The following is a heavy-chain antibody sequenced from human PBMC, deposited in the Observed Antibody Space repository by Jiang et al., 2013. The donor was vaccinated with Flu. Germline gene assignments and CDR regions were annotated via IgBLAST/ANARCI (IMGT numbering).Heavy chain of an antibody. CDR1: GGSVSSGTYC. J-gene: IGHJ4*02. CDR3: ASLTTRGRFDY. CDR2: LLHWHH. Sequence: PSETLSLTCTVSGGSVSSGTYCWSWIRQPPGKGLEWIRVYLLHWHHQLQPSLKSRVTISVDTSKNQFSLKLSSVTAADTAVYYCASLTTRGRFDYWGQGTLVTVSS. D-gene: IGHD1-1*01. V-gene: IGHV4-61*01.